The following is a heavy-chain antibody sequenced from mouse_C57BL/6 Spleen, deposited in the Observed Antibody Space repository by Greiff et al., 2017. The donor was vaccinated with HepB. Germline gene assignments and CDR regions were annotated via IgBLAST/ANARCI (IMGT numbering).Heavy chain of an antibody. D-gene: IGHD2-3*01. V-gene: IGHV5-17*01. CDR3: ARLGWLLGYFDV. CDR1: GFTFSYYG. Sequence: EVKLVESGGGLVKPGGSLKLSCAASGFTFSYYGMHWVRQAPEKGLEWVAYISSGSSTIYYADTVKGRFTISRDNAKNTLFLQMTSLRSEDTAMYYCARLGWLLGYFDVWGTGTTVTVSS. J-gene: IGHJ1*03. CDR2: ISSGSSTI.